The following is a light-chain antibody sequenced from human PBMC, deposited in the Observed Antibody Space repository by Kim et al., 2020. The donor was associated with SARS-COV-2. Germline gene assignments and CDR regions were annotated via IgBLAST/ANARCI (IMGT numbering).Light chain of an antibody. Sequence: VAMGQTVRITCKGDSRRSYYASWYQQKPGQATIVIIYGKNNRPSGIPDRFCGSSSGNTASLTITGTQAGDEADYYGNSRDSNDNVVFGGGTQLTVL. CDR1: SRRSYY. J-gene: IGLJ2*01. CDR2: GKN. V-gene: IGLV3-19*01. CDR3: NSRDSNDNVV.